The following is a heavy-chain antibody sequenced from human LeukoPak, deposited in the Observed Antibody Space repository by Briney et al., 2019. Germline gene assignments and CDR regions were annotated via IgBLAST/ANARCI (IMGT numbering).Heavy chain of an antibody. J-gene: IGHJ4*02. Sequence: ASVKVSCKASGYTFTRHYMNWVRQAPGQGLEWMGKINPSSGGTGYAQKFQGRVTMTRDTSTSTVYMELTSLRSEDTAVYYCARSGGDYVWGSYRYTRGFDYWGQGTLVTVSS. D-gene: IGHD3-16*02. CDR2: INPSSGGT. V-gene: IGHV1-46*01. CDR3: ARSGGDYVWGSYRYTRGFDY. CDR1: GYTFTRHY.